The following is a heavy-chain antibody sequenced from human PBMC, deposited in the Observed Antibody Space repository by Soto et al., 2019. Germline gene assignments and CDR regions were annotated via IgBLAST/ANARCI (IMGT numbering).Heavy chain of an antibody. V-gene: IGHV1-18*01. CDR1: GYTFISYG. J-gene: IGHJ3*02. CDR3: ASGYCTSTTCYYAFDI. D-gene: IGHD2-2*03. Sequence: QVQLVQSGAEVKKPGASVKVSCKASGYTFISYGISWVRLAPGQGLGWMGWISAYNGNTNYAQKFQGRVTMTTDTSTNTAYMELRSLRSDDTAVYYCASGYCTSTTCYYAFDIWGQGTMVTVSS. CDR2: ISAYNGNT.